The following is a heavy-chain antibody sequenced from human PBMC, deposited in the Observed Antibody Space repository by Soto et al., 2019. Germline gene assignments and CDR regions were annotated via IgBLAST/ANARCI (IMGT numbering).Heavy chain of an antibody. Sequence: WVSLRLSCAASGFTFSSYWMHWVRQAPGKGLVWVSRINSDGSSTSYADSVKGRFTISRDNAKNTLYLQMNSLRAEDTAVYYCARAGLRYFDWSLYGMDVWGQGTTVTVSS. CDR2: INSDGSST. J-gene: IGHJ6*02. V-gene: IGHV3-74*01. CDR3: ARAGLRYFDWSLYGMDV. D-gene: IGHD3-9*01. CDR1: GFTFSSYW.